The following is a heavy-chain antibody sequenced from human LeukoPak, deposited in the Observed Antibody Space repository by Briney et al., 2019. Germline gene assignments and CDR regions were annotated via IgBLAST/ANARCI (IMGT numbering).Heavy chain of an antibody. Sequence: GASVKVSCKASGYTFTGYYMHWVRQAPGQGLEWMGWINPNSGGTNYAQKFQGRVTMTRDTSISTAYMELSRLRSDDTAVYYCARDRYDILTGYPDYWGQGTLVTVSS. CDR3: ARDRYDILTGYPDY. V-gene: IGHV1-2*02. J-gene: IGHJ4*02. CDR2: INPNSGGT. CDR1: GYTFTGYY. D-gene: IGHD3-9*01.